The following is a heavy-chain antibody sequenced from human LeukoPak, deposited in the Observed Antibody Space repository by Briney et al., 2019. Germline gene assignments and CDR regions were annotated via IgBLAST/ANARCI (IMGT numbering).Heavy chain of an antibody. CDR3: ATLFGELIDY. Sequence: ASVKVSCKVSGYTLTELSMHWVRQAPGKGLEWMGGFDPEDGETIYAQKFQGRVTMTEDTSTDTAYMGMSSLRSEDTAVYYCATLFGELIDYWGQGTLVTVSS. V-gene: IGHV1-24*01. J-gene: IGHJ4*02. CDR1: GYTLTELS. D-gene: IGHD3-10*02. CDR2: FDPEDGET.